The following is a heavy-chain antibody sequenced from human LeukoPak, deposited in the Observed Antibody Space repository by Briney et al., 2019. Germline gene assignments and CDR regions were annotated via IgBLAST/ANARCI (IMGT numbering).Heavy chain of an antibody. CDR2: INPNDGDT. Sequence: RWASVKVSCKASGYTFTDYYMHWVRQAPGQGFEWMGWINPNDGDTNYAQKFQGRVTMTRDTSISTAYMELSRLRSDDTAVYYCARDRNYYDSSGPPQHWGQGTLVTVSS. V-gene: IGHV1-2*02. CDR1: GYTFTDYY. CDR3: ARDRNYYDSSGPPQH. D-gene: IGHD3-22*01. J-gene: IGHJ1*01.